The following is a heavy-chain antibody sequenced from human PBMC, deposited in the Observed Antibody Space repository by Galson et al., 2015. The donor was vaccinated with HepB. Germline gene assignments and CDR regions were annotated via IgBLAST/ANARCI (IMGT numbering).Heavy chain of an antibody. V-gene: IGHV1-18*04. CDR3: AGSPYDSSGEHENNWFDP. Sequence: QSGAEVKKPGASVKVSCKASGYTFTSYGISWVRQAPGQGLEWMGWISAYNGNTNYAQKLQGRVTMTTDTSTSTAYMELRSLRSDDTDVYYCAGSPYDSSGEHENNWFDPWVHGTLVTVSS. CDR2: ISAYNGNT. CDR1: GYTFTSYG. D-gene: IGHD3-22*01. J-gene: IGHJ5*02.